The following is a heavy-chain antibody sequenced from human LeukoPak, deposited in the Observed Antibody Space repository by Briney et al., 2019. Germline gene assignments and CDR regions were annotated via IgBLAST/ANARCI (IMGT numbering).Heavy chain of an antibody. CDR2: INSDGSEG. CDR3: ARSSYSSSSSV. CDR1: GFTFSVFW. V-gene: IGHV3-7*03. J-gene: IGHJ3*01. Sequence: GGSLRLSCAVSGFTFSVFWMSWSRQAPGKGLEWVASINSDGSEGYYADVVKGRFTISRDNAKNSLYLQINSLRAEDTAVYYCARSSYSSSSSVWGQGTMVTVSS. D-gene: IGHD6-6*01.